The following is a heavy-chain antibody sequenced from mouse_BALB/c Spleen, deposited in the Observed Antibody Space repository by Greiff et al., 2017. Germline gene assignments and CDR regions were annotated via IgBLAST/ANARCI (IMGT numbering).Heavy chain of an antibody. J-gene: IGHJ3*01. CDR2: ISYDGSN. CDR1: GYSITSGYY. Sequence: EVQRVESGPGLVKPSQSLSLTCSVTGYSITSGYYWNWIRQFPGNKLEWMGYISYDGSNNYNPSLKNRISITRDTSKNQFFLKLNSVTTEDTATYYCARDRDYGYDGFAYWGQGTLVTVSA. V-gene: IGHV3-6*02. CDR3: ARDRDYGYDGFAY. D-gene: IGHD2-2*01.